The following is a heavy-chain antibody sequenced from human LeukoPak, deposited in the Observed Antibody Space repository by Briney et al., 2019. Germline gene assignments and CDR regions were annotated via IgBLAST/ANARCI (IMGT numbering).Heavy chain of an antibody. V-gene: IGHV3-23*01. CDR3: ARFFRSGSYYY. CDR1: GFTFSTTA. J-gene: IGHJ4*02. Sequence: PGGSLRLSCAASGFTFSTTAMSWVRQAPGKGLEWVSGIRGSGDRTFYADSVEGRFTISRDNAKNSLYLQMNSLRAEDTAVYYCARFFRSGSYYYWGQGTLVTVSS. CDR2: IRGSGDRT. D-gene: IGHD1-26*01.